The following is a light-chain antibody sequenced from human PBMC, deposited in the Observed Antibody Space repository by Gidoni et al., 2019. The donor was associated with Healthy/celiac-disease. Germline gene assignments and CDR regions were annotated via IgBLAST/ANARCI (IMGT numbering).Light chain of an antibody. CDR3: QQRSNWPPWYT. Sequence: EIVFTQSPATLSLSPGERATLSCRASQSVSSYLAWYQQKPGQAPRLLIYDASNRATGIPARFSGSGSGTDFTLTISSLEPEDFAVYYCQQRSNWPPWYTFGQXTKLEIK. CDR2: DAS. J-gene: IGKJ2*01. CDR1: QSVSSY. V-gene: IGKV3-11*01.